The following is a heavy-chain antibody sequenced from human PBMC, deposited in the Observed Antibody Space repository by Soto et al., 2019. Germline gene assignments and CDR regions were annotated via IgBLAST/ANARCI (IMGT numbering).Heavy chain of an antibody. CDR3: ARGFVLRYFDWSTNDAFDI. CDR2: INHSGST. J-gene: IGHJ3*02. CDR1: GGSFSCYY. V-gene: IGHV4-34*01. Sequence: PSETLSLTCAVYGGSFSCYYWSWIRQPPGKGLEWIGEINHSGSTNYNPSLKSRVTISVDTSKNQFSLKLSSVTAADTAVYYCARGFVLRYFDWSTNDAFDIWGQGTMVTVSS. D-gene: IGHD3-9*01.